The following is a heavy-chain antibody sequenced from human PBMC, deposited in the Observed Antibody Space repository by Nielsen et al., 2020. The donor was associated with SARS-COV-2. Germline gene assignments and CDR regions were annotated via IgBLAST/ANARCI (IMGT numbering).Heavy chain of an antibody. CDR2: INTNTGKS. V-gene: IGHV7-4-1*02. Sequence: WMRQAPGQGLEWMGYINTNTGKSTYAQGFTGRFVFSLDTSVSTAYLQISSLKAEDTAVYYCARDDYETTGFRFDPWGQGTLVTVSS. CDR3: ARDDYETTGFRFDP. J-gene: IGHJ5*02. D-gene: IGHD3-22*01.